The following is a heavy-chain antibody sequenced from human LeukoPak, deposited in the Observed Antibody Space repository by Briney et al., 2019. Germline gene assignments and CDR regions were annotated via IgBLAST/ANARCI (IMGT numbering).Heavy chain of an antibody. CDR3: AREGPIHYYDWSGYLGDAFDI. V-gene: IGHV4-31*03. D-gene: IGHD3-22*01. CDR1: GGSISSGGYY. CDR2: IYYSGTT. J-gene: IGHJ3*02. Sequence: SQTLSLTCTVSGGSISSGGYYWSWVRRHPGKGLEWIGYIYYSGTTHYNPSLKSRATISLDTSQNQFSLKLDSVTAADTAVYYCAREGPIHYYDWSGYLGDAFDIWGQGTMVTVSS.